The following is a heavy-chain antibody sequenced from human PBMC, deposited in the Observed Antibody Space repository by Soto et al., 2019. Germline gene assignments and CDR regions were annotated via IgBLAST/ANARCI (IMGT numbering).Heavy chain of an antibody. CDR3: ARGPPLAYGGGDCHWYFDL. V-gene: IGHV1-3*01. D-gene: IGHD2-21*02. CDR1: GYTFTTYA. Sequence: QVQLVQSGAEVKKPGASVKVSCKASGYTFTTYAMHWVRQAPGQRLELMGWINAGTGNTKYSQKFQGRVTITRDTAARTVYMELSSLRSEDTTVYYCARGPPLAYGGGDCHWYFDLWGRCTLVTVSS. CDR2: INAGTGNT. J-gene: IGHJ2*01.